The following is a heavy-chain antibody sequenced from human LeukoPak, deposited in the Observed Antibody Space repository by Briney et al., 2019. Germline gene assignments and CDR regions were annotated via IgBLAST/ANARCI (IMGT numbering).Heavy chain of an antibody. D-gene: IGHD1-14*01. CDR1: GGSFSGYY. J-gene: IGHJ6*02. V-gene: IGHV4-34*01. CDR2: INHSGST. Sequence: SETLSLTCAVYGGSFSGYYWSWIRKPPGKGLEWIGEINHSGSTNYDPSLKSRVTISVDTSKNQFSLKLSSVTAADTAVYYCAREPIPRIYGMDVWGQGTTVTVSS. CDR3: AREPIPRIYGMDV.